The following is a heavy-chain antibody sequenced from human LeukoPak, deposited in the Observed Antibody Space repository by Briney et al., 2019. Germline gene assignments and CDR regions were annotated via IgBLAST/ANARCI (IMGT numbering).Heavy chain of an antibody. D-gene: IGHD3-3*01. CDR2: INPNSGGA. V-gene: IGHV1-2*02. CDR3: ARGTTIFGVAPPDY. Sequence: ASVKVSCKASGYTFTSYDINWVRQAPGEGLEWMGWINPNSGGANYARKFQGSITMTRDTSISTAYMELSRLRSDDTAVYYCARGTTIFGVAPPDYWGQGTLVTVSS. CDR1: GYTFTSYD. J-gene: IGHJ4*02.